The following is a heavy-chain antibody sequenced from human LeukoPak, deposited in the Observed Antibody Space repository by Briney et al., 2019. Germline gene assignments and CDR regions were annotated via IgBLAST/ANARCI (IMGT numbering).Heavy chain of an antibody. CDR2: ISVYNGNT. Sequence: ASVKVSCKASGGTFSNYGISWVRQAPGQGLEWMGWISVYNGNTNYAQKLQGRVTMTTDTSTSTAYMELRSLRSDDTAVYYCARRAPTTNDYWGQGTLVTVSS. D-gene: IGHD5-12*01. CDR1: GGTFSNYG. J-gene: IGHJ4*02. V-gene: IGHV1-18*01. CDR3: ARRAPTTNDY.